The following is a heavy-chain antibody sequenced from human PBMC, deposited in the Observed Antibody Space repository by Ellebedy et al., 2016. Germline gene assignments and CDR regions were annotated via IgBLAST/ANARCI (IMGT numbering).Heavy chain of an antibody. D-gene: IGHD1-14*01. CDR3: ARGRKGNTDY. V-gene: IGHV3-48*01. CDR2: ISSSSSTI. J-gene: IGHJ4*02. CDR1: GFTFSSYS. Sequence: GESLKISCAASGFTFSSYSMNWVRQAPGKGLEWVSYISSSSSTIYYADSVKGRFTISRDNAKNSLYLQMNSLRAEDTAVYYCARGRKGNTDYWGQGTLVTVSS.